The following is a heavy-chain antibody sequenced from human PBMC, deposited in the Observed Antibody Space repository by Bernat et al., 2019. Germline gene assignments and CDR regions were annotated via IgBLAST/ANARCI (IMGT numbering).Heavy chain of an antibody. J-gene: IGHJ6*03. D-gene: IGHD6-13*01. CDR1: GFTFSSYA. CDR2: ISGSGGRT. Sequence: EVQLLESGGSLVQPGGSLRLSCATSGFTFSSYAMSWVRQAPGKGLEWVSAISGSGGRTYYTDSVKGQFTISRDNSKNTLYLQMNSLRAEDTAVYYCAKDPLAAAGYYMDVWGKGTTVTVSS. V-gene: IGHV3-23*01. CDR3: AKDPLAAAGYYMDV.